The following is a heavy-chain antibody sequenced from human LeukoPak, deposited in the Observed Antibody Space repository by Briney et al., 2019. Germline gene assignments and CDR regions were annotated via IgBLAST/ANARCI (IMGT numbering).Heavy chain of an antibody. CDR2: MDPKSGET. V-gene: IGHV1-2*02. Sequence: ASVKVSCKASGYTFTDYYIHWVRQAPGQGLEWMGWMDPKSGETNHAQRFQGRVIMTRDTSITTAYMELSRLRSDDTAVYYCALEVYYSNNSAFDYWGQGTLVTVSS. D-gene: IGHD3-10*01. J-gene: IGHJ4*01. CDR1: GYTFTDYY. CDR3: ALEVYYSNNSAFDY.